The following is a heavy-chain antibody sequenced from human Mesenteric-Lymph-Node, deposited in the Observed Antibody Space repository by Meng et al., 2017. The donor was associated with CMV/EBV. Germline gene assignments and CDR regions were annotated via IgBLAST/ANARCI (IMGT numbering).Heavy chain of an antibody. Sequence: SVQVSCKASGYTFTSYTISWVRQAPGQGLEWMGRVIPILDMSDYAQNFQGRLTITADKSTDTAYMELSSLRSEDTAVYYCAIFGVVVGFDQWGQGTPVTVSS. J-gene: IGHJ4*02. CDR3: AIFGVVVGFDQ. CDR1: GYTFTSYT. V-gene: IGHV1-69*02. D-gene: IGHD3-3*01. CDR2: VIPILDMS.